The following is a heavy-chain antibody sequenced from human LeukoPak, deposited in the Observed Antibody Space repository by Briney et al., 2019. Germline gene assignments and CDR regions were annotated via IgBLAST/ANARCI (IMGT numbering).Heavy chain of an antibody. V-gene: IGHV1-24*01. D-gene: IGHD6-19*01. CDR1: GYTFAGYY. CDR2: FDPEDGET. Sequence: ASVKVSCKASGYTFAGYYIHWVRQAPGEGLEWMGHFDPEDGETIYAQKFQGRVTMTEDTSTDTAYMELSSLRSEDTAVYYCATTRASIGWYGGSDAFDMWGQGTMVTVSS. CDR3: ATTRASIGWYGGSDAFDM. J-gene: IGHJ3*02.